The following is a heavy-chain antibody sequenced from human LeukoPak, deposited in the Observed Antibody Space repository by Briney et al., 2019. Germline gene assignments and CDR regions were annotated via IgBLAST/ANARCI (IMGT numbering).Heavy chain of an antibody. CDR3: ARGFYYGMDV. V-gene: IGHV3-53*01. J-gene: IGHJ6*02. CDR1: GFTVSSNY. CDR2: IYNGGSA. Sequence: PGGSLRLSCAASGFTVSSNYMSWVRQAPGKGLEWVSVIYNGGSASYADSVKGRFAISRDNPKNTLNLQMNSLRAEDTAVYYCARGFYYGMDVWGQGTTVTVSS.